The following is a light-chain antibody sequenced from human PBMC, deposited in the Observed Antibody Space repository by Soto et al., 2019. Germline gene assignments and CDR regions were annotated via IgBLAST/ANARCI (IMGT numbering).Light chain of an antibody. J-gene: IGKJ1*01. CDR1: QSISNY. CDR3: QQSYSTPRT. V-gene: IGKV1-39*01. Sequence: DIQLTQSPSSLSASVGDRVTITCRASQSISNYLNWYQQKPGKAPKLLIYAASSLHSGVPSRFSGSGSGTDFTLTISSLQTEDFATYYCQQSYSTPRTFGQGTKGDIK. CDR2: AAS.